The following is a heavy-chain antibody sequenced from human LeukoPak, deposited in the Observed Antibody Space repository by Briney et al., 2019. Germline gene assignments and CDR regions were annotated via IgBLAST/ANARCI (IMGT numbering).Heavy chain of an antibody. V-gene: IGHV4-39*01. CDR2: RYYRGST. CDR1: GDSISSSSSY. J-gene: IGHJ4*02. CDR3: GSQENRIAAASAGY. D-gene: IGHD6-13*01. Sequence: PSETLSLTCIVSGDSISSSSSYWGWIRQPPGKGLEWIGSRYYRGSTYYNPSLKSRVTISEDTSKNQLSLKLSSVTAADTAVYYCGSQENRIAAASAGYWGQGVLVTVSS.